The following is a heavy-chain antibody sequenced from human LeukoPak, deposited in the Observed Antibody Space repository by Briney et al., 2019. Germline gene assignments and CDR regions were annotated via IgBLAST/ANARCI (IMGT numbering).Heavy chain of an antibody. CDR1: GYTFTSYG. D-gene: IGHD6-19*01. V-gene: IGHV1-18*01. J-gene: IGHJ4*02. Sequence: ASVKVSCKTSGYTFTSYGISWVRQAPGQGLEWMGWISVYNGNTNYAQKLLGRVTMTTDTSTSTAYMELGSLRSDDTAVYYCVRGAVAGTNLFDCWGQGTLVTVSS. CDR3: VRGAVAGTNLFDC. CDR2: ISVYNGNT.